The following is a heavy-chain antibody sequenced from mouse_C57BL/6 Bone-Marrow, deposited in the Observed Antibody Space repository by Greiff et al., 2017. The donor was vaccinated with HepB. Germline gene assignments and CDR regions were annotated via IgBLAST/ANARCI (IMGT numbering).Heavy chain of an antibody. CDR1: GFSLTSYG. Sequence: VQVVESGPGLVAPSQSLSITCTVSGFSLTSYGVSWVRQPPGKGLEWLGVIWGDGSTNYHSALISRLSISKNNSKSQVFLKLNSLQTDDTATYYCVCDYYGSSYEAMDYWGQGTSVTVSS. D-gene: IGHD1-1*01. CDR2: IWGDGST. J-gene: IGHJ4*01. V-gene: IGHV2-3*01. CDR3: VCDYYGSSYEAMDY.